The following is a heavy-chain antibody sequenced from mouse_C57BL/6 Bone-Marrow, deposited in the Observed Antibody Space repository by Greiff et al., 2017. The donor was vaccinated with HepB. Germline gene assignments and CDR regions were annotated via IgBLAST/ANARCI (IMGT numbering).Heavy chain of an antibody. D-gene: IGHD1-1*01. Sequence: VQLVESGAELARPGASVKLSCKASGYTFTSYGISWVKQRTGQGLEWIGEIYPRSGNTYYNEKFKGKATLTADKSSSTAYMELRSLTSEDSAVYFCAIITTVVALDYWGQGTTLTVSS. CDR3: AIITTVVALDY. V-gene: IGHV1-81*01. CDR2: IYPRSGNT. CDR1: GYTFTSYG. J-gene: IGHJ2*01.